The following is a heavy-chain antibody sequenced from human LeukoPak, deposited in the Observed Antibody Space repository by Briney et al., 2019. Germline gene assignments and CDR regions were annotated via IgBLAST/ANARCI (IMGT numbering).Heavy chain of an antibody. CDR3: ARDGHTGYCSGGSCYPGAFDI. Sequence: SETLSLTCTVSGGSINSYYWTWIRQPPGKGLEWIGYIYYSGSTNYNPSLKSRVIISVDTSKNQFSLKLSSVTAADTAMYYCARDGHTGYCSGGSCYPGAFDIWGQGTMVTVSS. J-gene: IGHJ3*02. CDR1: GGSINSYY. D-gene: IGHD2-15*01. CDR2: IYYSGST. V-gene: IGHV4-59*01.